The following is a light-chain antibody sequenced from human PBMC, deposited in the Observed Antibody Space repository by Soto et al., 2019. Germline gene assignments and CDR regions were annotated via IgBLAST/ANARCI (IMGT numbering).Light chain of an antibody. Sequence: DIQMTQSPSTLSASVGDRVTITCRASQSISNWLAWYQQKPGKAPKLLIYHASSLESGVPSRFSGSGSGTEFTLTISSLQPDDFATYYCQQYNSYPWTFGQGTKVDIK. CDR2: HAS. CDR1: QSISNW. CDR3: QQYNSYPWT. J-gene: IGKJ1*01. V-gene: IGKV1-5*01.